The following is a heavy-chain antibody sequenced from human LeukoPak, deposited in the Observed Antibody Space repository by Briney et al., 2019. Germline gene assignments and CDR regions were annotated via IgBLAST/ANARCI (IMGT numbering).Heavy chain of an antibody. V-gene: IGHV4-59*01. J-gene: IGHJ6*03. D-gene: IGHD6-6*01. CDR2: IYYSGSN. CDR3: ARDRGVEARPGYMDV. Sequence: SETLSLTCTVSGGSISNKYWSWIRQPPGKGLEWSGYIYYSGSNNYNPSLKSRVTILEDTSKNQFSQQLSSVTAAAAAWYFCARDRGVEARPGYMDVWGKGTTVTVSS. CDR1: GGSISNKY.